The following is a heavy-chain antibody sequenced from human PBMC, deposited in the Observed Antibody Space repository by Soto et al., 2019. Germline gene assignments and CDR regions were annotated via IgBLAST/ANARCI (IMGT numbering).Heavy chain of an antibody. Sequence: EVQLVESGGGLVQPGGSLRLSCAASGFILSSYWMNWVRQAPGKGLEWVANIKQDGSEKYYVDSVKGRFTISRDNAKNSLYLQMNSLRAEDTAVYYCTTAARPSRYYFDYWGQGTLVTVSS. CDR2: IKQDGSEK. D-gene: IGHD6-6*01. J-gene: IGHJ4*02. CDR1: GFILSSYW. V-gene: IGHV3-7*03. CDR3: TTAARPSRYYFDY.